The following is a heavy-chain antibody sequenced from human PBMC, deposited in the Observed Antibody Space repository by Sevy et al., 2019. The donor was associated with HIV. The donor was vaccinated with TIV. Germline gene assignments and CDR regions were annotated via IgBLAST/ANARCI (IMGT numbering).Heavy chain of an antibody. J-gene: IGHJ4*02. V-gene: IGHV1-69*13. D-gene: IGHD3-22*01. CDR2: IIPIFHTTNYT. Sequence: ASVKVSCQASGGTFNSYAISWVRQAPGQGLEWMGEIIPIFHTTNYTNYAQNFQGRVTMTADDSTTTAYMELSSLRSEDTAVYYCARQTYPYYYDRSASHFDYWGQGSLVTVSS. CDR1: GGTFNSYA. CDR3: ARQTYPYYYDRSASHFDY.